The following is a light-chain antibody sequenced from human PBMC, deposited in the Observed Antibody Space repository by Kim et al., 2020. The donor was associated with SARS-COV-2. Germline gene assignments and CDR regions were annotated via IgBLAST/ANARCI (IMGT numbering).Light chain of an antibody. CDR3: KQYTNWRYS. CDR1: QSVSSY. Sequence: EIVLTQSPATLSLSPGERATLSCRASQSVSSYLAWYQQKPGQAPRLLIYDASNRATGIPARFSGSGSGTDFTLTISSLQSEDFAVYYCKQYTNWRYSFGQGTRLEIK. CDR2: DAS. V-gene: IGKV3-11*01. J-gene: IGKJ5*01.